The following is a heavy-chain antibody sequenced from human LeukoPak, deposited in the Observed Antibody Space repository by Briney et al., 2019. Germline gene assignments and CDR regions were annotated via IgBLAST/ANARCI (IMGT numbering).Heavy chain of an antibody. J-gene: IGHJ4*02. CDR3: ARDQNGDGEWHARFDY. Sequence: GSSVEVSCKASGGTFSSYAISWVRQAPGQGLEWMGGIIPIFGTANYAQKFQGRVTITTDESTSTAYMELSSLRSEDTAVYYCARDQNGDGEWHARFDYWGQGTLVTVSS. CDR2: IIPIFGTA. V-gene: IGHV1-69*05. D-gene: IGHD5-24*01. CDR1: GGTFSSYA.